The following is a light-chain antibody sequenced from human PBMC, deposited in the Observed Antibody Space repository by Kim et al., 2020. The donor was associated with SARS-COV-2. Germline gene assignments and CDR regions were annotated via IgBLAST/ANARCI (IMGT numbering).Light chain of an antibody. V-gene: IGLV1-47*01. CDR1: RSNIGSNY. Sequence: QSVLTQLPSASGTPGQRVIISCSGSRSNIGSNYVYWYQQLPGTAPKVPIYRNNQRPSGVPDRFSGSKSGTSASLTISGLRSEDEADYYCATWDDSLSGWVFGGGTKLTVL. CDR2: RNN. J-gene: IGLJ3*02. CDR3: ATWDDSLSGWV.